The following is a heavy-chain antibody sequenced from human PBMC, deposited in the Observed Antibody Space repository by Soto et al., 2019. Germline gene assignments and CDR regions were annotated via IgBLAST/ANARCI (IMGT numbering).Heavy chain of an antibody. CDR2: ISGSGGST. J-gene: IGHJ4*02. V-gene: IGHV3-23*01. CDR1: GFTFSSYA. CDR3: AKVKPRGLWFGEPSKGLIDY. Sequence: EVQLLESGGGLVQPGGSLRLSCAASGFTFSSYAMSWVRQAPGKGLEWVSAISGSGGSTYYADSVKGRFTISRDNSKNTLYLQMNSLRAEDTAVYYCAKVKPRGLWFGEPSKGLIDYWGQGTLVTVSS. D-gene: IGHD3-10*01.